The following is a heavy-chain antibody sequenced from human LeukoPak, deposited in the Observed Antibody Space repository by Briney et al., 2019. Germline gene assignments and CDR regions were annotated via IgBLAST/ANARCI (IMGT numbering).Heavy chain of an antibody. J-gene: IGHJ3*02. Sequence: GGSLRLSCAAPGFTVSDNYMTWVRQAPGKGLEWVSSIYSAGATHYAESVKGRFTISRDNSKNTLYLQMNSLRAEDMAVYYCARVEWERLGRAFDIWGQGTMVTVSS. V-gene: IGHV3-53*01. CDR2: IYSAGAT. CDR1: GFTVSDNY. D-gene: IGHD1-26*01. CDR3: ARVEWERLGRAFDI.